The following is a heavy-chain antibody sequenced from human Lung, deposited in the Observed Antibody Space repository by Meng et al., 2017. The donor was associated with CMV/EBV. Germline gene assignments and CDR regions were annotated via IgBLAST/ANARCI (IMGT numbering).Heavy chain of an antibody. Sequence: QVRLVQSGAEVKKPGASVKVACKASGYTFIDYYMHWVRQAPGQGXEWVGWINPKSGGTHYAQSFQGRVTITRDTSINTVYVEISSLKSDDTAVYYCTSAPGDYXGQGTLVTFSS. V-gene: IGHV1-2*02. D-gene: IGHD1-14*01. CDR1: GYTFIDYY. CDR2: INPKSGGT. CDR3: TSAPGDY. J-gene: IGHJ4*03.